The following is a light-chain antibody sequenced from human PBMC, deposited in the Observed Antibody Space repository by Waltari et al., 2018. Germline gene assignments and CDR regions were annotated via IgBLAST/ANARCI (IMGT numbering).Light chain of an antibody. J-gene: IGLJ3*02. CDR1: SLRSFF. Sequence: SSELTQAPTVTVALGQTVRITCQGDSLRSFFANWYQQKPAQAPTLLIYAKNNRPSGMPDRFSGSGSGDRAALTITGAQAEDEAVYHWHSRDGSGYKWVFGGGTQVTVL. V-gene: IGLV3-19*01. CDR2: AKN. CDR3: HSRDGSGYKWV.